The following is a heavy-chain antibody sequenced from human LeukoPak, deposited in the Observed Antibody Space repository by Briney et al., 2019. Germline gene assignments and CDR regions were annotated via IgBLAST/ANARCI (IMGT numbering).Heavy chain of an antibody. J-gene: IGHJ4*02. Sequence: SQTLSLTCTVSGGSIGGSYYWNWIRQPAGKGLEWIGRIYSSGTANYNPSLKSRVTISVDTSKNQFSLKLTSVTAADTAIYYCARIIYYYETGGSRDYFDSWGQGTLVTVSS. CDR2: IYSSGTA. CDR3: ARIIYYYETGGSRDYFDS. CDR1: GGSIGGSYY. D-gene: IGHD3-22*01. V-gene: IGHV4-61*02.